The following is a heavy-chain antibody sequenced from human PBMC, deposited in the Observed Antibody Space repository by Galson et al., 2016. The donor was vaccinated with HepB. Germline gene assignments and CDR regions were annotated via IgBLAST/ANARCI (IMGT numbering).Heavy chain of an antibody. J-gene: IGHJ3*02. Sequence: ETLSLTCSVSGGSVSSGTYYWSWIRQPPGKGLERIGYIFYSGHTNYNSSLKSRVTMSLDTPKNQFSLQMKSVTAADTAVYYCARVGPRRAFDMWGQGTLVTVSS. V-gene: IGHV4-61*01. CDR3: ARVGPRRAFDM. D-gene: IGHD3-16*01. CDR1: GGSVSSGTYY. CDR2: IFYSGHT.